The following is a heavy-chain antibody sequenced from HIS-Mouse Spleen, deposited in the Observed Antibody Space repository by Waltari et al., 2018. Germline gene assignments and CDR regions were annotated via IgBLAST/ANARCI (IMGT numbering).Heavy chain of an antibody. Sequence: QLQLQESGPGLVKPSETLSLTCTVSGGSISSSSYYWGWIRQPPGKGLEWIGSIYYSGSNYYNPALKRRVTISVDTSKTQFSLKLSSVTAADTAVYYCAREIPYSSSWYDWYFDLWGRGTLVTVSS. D-gene: IGHD6-13*01. CDR1: GGSISSSSYY. CDR3: AREIPYSSSWYDWYFDL. J-gene: IGHJ2*01. V-gene: IGHV4-39*07. CDR2: IYYSGSN.